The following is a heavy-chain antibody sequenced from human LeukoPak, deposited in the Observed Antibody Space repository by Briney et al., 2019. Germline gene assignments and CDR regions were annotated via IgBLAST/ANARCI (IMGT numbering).Heavy chain of an antibody. CDR2: IYHSGST. Sequence: PGGSLRLSCAASGFTFSSYSMNWVRQPPGKGLEWIGEIYHSGSTDYNPSLKSRVAISVGKSKNQFSLKLSSVTAADTAVYYCAFTSGSYYYFDYWGQGTLVTVSS. D-gene: IGHD1-26*01. CDR3: AFTSGSYYYFDY. V-gene: IGHV4-4*02. J-gene: IGHJ4*02. CDR1: GFTFSSYSM.